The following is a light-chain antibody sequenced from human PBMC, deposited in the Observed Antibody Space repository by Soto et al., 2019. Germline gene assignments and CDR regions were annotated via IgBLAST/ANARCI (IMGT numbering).Light chain of an antibody. CDR1: SSDVGGYNY. CDR2: DVS. V-gene: IGLV2-14*01. CDR3: SSYTSSSHVV. Sequence: QSALTQPASVSGSPGQSITISCTGTSSDVGGYNYVSWYQQHPGKAPKLMIYDVSNRPSGVSNRFSGSKSGNTASLTISGIQAEEEADYYCSSYTSSSHVVFGGGTKLTVL. J-gene: IGLJ2*01.